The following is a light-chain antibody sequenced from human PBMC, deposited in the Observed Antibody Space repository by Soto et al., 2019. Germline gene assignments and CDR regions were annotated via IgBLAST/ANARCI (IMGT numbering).Light chain of an antibody. V-gene: IGLV1-44*01. CDR3: AAWDDSLNGHYV. CDR1: SSNIGSNT. CDR2: NNN. J-gene: IGLJ1*01. Sequence: QSVLTQPPSASETPGQRVTISCSGSSSNIGSNTVNWYQQLPGTAPKLLIYNNNQRPSGVPDRFSGSKSGTSASLAISGLQSEDEADYYCAAWDDSLNGHYVFGTGTKVTVL.